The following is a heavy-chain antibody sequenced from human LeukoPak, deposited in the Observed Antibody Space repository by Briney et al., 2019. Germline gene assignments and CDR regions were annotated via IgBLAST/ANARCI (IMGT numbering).Heavy chain of an antibody. D-gene: IGHD4-17*01. CDR1: GFTFISYS. J-gene: IGHJ4*02. V-gene: IGHV3-48*04. CDR2: ISSSSSTI. CDR3: ARDRYGDYAIDY. Sequence: PGGSLRLSCEASGFTFISYSMNWVRQAPGKGLEWVSYISSSSSTIYYADSVKGRFTIFRDNAKNSLYLQMISLRAEDTAVYFCARDRYGDYAIDYWGQGTLVTVSS.